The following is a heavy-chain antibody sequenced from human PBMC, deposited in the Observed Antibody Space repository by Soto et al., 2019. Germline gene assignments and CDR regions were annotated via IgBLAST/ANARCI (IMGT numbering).Heavy chain of an antibody. CDR2: IYYSGST. J-gene: IGHJ3*02. CDR1: GGSISSGDYY. Sequence: QVQLQESGPGLVKPSQTLSLTCTVSGGSISSGDYYWSWIRQPPGKGLEWIGYIYYSGSTYYNPSLKSRVTISVDTSKNQFSLKLSSVTAADTAVYYCARGLRHDYGDYADAFDIWGQGTMVTVSS. V-gene: IGHV4-30-4*01. CDR3: ARGLRHDYGDYADAFDI. D-gene: IGHD4-17*01.